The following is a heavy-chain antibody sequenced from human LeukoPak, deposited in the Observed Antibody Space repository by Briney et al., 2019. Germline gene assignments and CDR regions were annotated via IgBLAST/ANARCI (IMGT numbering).Heavy chain of an antibody. CDR1: GFTFSTYW. CDR2: IKGDGSEK. J-gene: IGHJ4*02. Sequence: GGSLRLSCAASGFTFSTYWMSWVRQAPGKGLEWVANIKGDGSEKNYVGSVKGRFTISRDNAKNSLYLQMNSLRAEDTAVYYCAEDTPFGGNWGQGTLVTVSS. CDR3: AEDTPFGGN. V-gene: IGHV3-7*01. D-gene: IGHD1-26*01.